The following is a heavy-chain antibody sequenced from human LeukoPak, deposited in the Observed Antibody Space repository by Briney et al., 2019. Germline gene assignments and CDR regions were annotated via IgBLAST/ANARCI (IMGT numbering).Heavy chain of an antibody. Sequence: GGSLRLSCAASGFTFSSYSMNWVRQAPGKGLEWVSSISSSSSYIYYADSVKGRFTISRDNAKNSLYLQVNSLRAEDTAVYYCARPQVDYYDSIDFDYWGQGTLVTVSS. J-gene: IGHJ4*02. V-gene: IGHV3-21*01. CDR1: GFTFSSYS. D-gene: IGHD3-22*01. CDR2: ISSSSSYI. CDR3: ARPQVDYYDSIDFDY.